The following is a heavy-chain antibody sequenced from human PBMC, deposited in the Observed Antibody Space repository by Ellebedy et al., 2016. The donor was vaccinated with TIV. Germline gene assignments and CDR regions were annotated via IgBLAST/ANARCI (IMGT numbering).Heavy chain of an antibody. D-gene: IGHD6-19*01. J-gene: IGHJ4*02. V-gene: IGHV3-23*01. Sequence: GGSLRLXXAASGFTFSSYWMSWVRQAPGKGLEWVSAISGSGGSTYYADSVKGRFTISRDNSKNTLYLQMNSLRAEDTAVYYCAKDTVAAKRGSFDYWGQGTLVTVSS. CDR1: GFTFSSYW. CDR2: ISGSGGST. CDR3: AKDTVAAKRGSFDY.